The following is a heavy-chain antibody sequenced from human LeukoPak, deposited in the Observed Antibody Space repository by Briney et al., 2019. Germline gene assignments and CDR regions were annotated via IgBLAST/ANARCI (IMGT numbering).Heavy chain of an antibody. J-gene: IGHJ4*02. V-gene: IGHV4-34*01. CDR3: ARGPPSAVYDY. CDR2: INHSGST. Sequence: PSETLSLTCAVYGGSFSGYYWSWIRQPPGKGLEWIGEINHSGSTNYNPSLKSRVTISVDTSKNQFSLKLSSVTAADTAVYYCARGPPSAVYDYWGQGTLVTVSS. CDR1: GGSFSGYY. D-gene: IGHD1-14*01.